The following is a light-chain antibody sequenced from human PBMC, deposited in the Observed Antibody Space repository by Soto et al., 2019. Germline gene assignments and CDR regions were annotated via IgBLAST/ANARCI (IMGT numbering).Light chain of an antibody. CDR3: CSYAGSYPVV. J-gene: IGLJ2*01. Sequence: QSVLTQPRSVSGSPGQSVTISCTGTSSDVGRYNYVSWYQQHPGKAPKLMIYDVTKRPSGVPDRFSGSKSGNTASLTISGLQADDEADYYCCSYAGSYPVVFGGGTKLTVL. V-gene: IGLV2-11*01. CDR2: DVT. CDR1: SSDVGRYNY.